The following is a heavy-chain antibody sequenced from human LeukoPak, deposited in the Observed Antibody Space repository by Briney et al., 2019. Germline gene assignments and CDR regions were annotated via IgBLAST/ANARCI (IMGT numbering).Heavy chain of an antibody. CDR2: INHSGST. V-gene: IGHV4-39*07. Sequence: SETLSLTCTVSGGSISSSSYYWSWIRQPPGKGLEWIGEINHSGSTNYNPSLKSRVTISVDTSKNQFSLKLSSVTAADTAVYYCARMTYYYGSGSYYNRGPSYFDYWGQGTLVTVSS. D-gene: IGHD3-10*01. CDR1: GGSISSSSYY. J-gene: IGHJ4*02. CDR3: ARMTYYYGSGSYYNRGPSYFDY.